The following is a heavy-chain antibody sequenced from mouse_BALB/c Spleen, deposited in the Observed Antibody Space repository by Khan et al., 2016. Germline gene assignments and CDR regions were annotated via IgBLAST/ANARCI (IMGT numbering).Heavy chain of an antibody. CDR1: GYSITSDYT. Sequence: EVQLQESGPGLVKPSQSLSLTCALTGYSITSDYTCNWIRQFPGNKLEWMGYIRYSGGTSYTPSLKSRIAITRDPYKNQFFLQLNSVTTQDTATYYCARKGNYDGFYFDYWGQGTTLTVSS. CDR2: IRYSGGT. CDR3: ARKGNYDGFYFDY. J-gene: IGHJ2*01. D-gene: IGHD2-4*01. V-gene: IGHV3-2*02.